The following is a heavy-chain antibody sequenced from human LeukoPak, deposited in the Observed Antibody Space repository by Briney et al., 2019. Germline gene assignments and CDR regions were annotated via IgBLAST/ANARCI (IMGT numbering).Heavy chain of an antibody. CDR2: ISSSGSTI. Sequence: GGSLRLSCAASGFTFSDYYMSWIRQAPGKGLEWVSYISSSGSTIYYADSVKGRFTISRDNAKNSLYLQINSLRAEDTAVYYCARLGYCSSTSCYTSGYYYYYMDVWGKGTTVTVSS. D-gene: IGHD2-2*02. V-gene: IGHV3-11*01. CDR3: ARLGYCSSTSCYTSGYYYYYMDV. J-gene: IGHJ6*03. CDR1: GFTFSDYY.